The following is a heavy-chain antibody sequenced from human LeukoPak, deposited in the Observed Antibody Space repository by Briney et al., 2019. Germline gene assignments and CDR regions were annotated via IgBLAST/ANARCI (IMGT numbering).Heavy chain of an antibody. CDR1: GYIFTGYY. D-gene: IGHD2-2*01. J-gene: IGHJ3*02. Sequence: VASVKVSCKTSGYIFTGYYMHWVRQAPGQGLEWMGWINPNSGGTNYAQKFQGRVTMTRDTSISTAYMELSRLRSDDTATYYCASVYCSSTSFYGYDAFDIWGQGTMVTVSS. CDR2: INPNSGGT. V-gene: IGHV1-2*02. CDR3: ASVYCSSTSFYGYDAFDI.